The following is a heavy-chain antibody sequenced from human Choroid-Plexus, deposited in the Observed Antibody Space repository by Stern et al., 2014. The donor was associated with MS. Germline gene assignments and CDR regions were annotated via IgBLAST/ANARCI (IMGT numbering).Heavy chain of an antibody. CDR3: AKDRQYLTYFFDH. J-gene: IGHJ5*02. CDR2: VSYDGSNK. V-gene: IGHV3-30*18. Sequence: VHLVESGGGVVQPGRPLRLSCVASGFTFGSCAMHWVRQAPGKGLEWVAGVSYDGSNKYYADSVKGRFTISRDNCQNTLYMQMSSLRPEDTAVYYCAKDRQYLTYFFDHWGQGSLVTVSS. CDR1: GFTFGSCA. D-gene: IGHD2/OR15-2a*01.